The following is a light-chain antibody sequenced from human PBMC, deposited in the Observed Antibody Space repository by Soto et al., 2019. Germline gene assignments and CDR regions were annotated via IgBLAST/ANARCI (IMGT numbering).Light chain of an antibody. CDR3: QQYDSSLYT. J-gene: IGKJ2*01. CDR1: QSVSSSY. V-gene: IGKV3-20*01. CDR2: STS. Sequence: EIVLTQSPGTLSLSPGERATLSCRASQSVSSSYLAWYQQKPGQAPRLLIYSTSTRATGIPDRFSGSGSGTDFTLTISRLEPEYFAVYYCQQYDSSLYTFGQGTKLEIK.